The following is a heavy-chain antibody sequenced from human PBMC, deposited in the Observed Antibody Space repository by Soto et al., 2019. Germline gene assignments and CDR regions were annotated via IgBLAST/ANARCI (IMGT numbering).Heavy chain of an antibody. V-gene: IGHV4-31*03. CDR2: ILHNGDT. J-gene: IGHJ4*02. CDR3: ARGDSTVSSVFDY. D-gene: IGHD4-17*01. Sequence: PSETLTLPCTVSGGPFSGGGYYWSWVGQAPGKGLEWMGYILHNGDTSYNPSLKSRNTISKDTSKRQFSLNLSSVTAADTAVYYCARGDSTVSSVFDYWGQGMLVTLS. CDR1: GGPFSGGGYY.